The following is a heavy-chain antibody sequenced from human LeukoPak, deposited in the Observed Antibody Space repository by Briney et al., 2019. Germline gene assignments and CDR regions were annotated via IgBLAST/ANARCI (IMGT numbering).Heavy chain of an antibody. CDR3: ARGQGTVTTH. CDR2: IYYSGST. CDR1: GGSISSGDYY. V-gene: IGHV4-30-4*01. J-gene: IGHJ4*02. D-gene: IGHD4-17*01. Sequence: SSETLSLTCTVSGGSISSGDYYWCWIRQPPGKGLEWIGYIYYSGSTYYNPSLKSRVTISLDTSKNQFSLKLSSVTAADTALYYCARGQGTVTTHWGQGTLVTVSS.